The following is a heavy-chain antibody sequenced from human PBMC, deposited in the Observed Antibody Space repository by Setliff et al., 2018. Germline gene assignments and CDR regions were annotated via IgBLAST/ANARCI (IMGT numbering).Heavy chain of an antibody. V-gene: IGHV4-34*01. J-gene: IGHJ4*02. Sequence: PSETLSLTCAVYGGSFSGYYWSWIRQPPGKGLDWIGEINHSGSTNYNPSLKSRVTISVDTSKNQFSLKLSSVTAADTAVYYCARGERRWLRFSLDYWGQVTLVTVSS. CDR1: GGSFSGYY. CDR2: INHSGST. D-gene: IGHD5-12*01. CDR3: ARGERRWLRFSLDY.